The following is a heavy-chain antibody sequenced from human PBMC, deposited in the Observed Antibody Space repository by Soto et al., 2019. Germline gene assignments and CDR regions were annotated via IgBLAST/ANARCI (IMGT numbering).Heavy chain of an antibody. CDR1: GFTFRSYG. V-gene: IGHV3-33*01. J-gene: IGHJ6*02. CDR3: ARDRLVPYGYGMDV. Sequence: QMQLVESGGGVVQPGRSLRLSCAASGFTFRSYGIHWVRQAPGKGLEWVALIKFDGSKKYYVDSVKGRFAVSRDNSKNTLYLQMSSLGVEDTVVYYCARDRLVPYGYGMDVWGQGTTVTVSS. CDR2: IKFDGSKK. D-gene: IGHD2-2*01.